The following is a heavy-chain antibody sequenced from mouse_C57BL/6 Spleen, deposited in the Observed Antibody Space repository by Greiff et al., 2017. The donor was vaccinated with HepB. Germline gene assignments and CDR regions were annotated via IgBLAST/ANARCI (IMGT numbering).Heavy chain of an antibody. CDR2: INPGSGGT. CDR3: ARSFITTVVAPAY. V-gene: IGHV1-54*01. J-gene: IGHJ2*01. CDR1: GYAFTNYL. Sequence: QIQLQQSGAELVRPGTSVKVSCKASGYAFTNYLIEWVKQRPGQGLEWIGVINPGSGGTNYNETFKGKATLTADKSSSTAYMQLSSLTSEDSAVYFCARSFITTVVAPAYWGQGTTLTVSS. D-gene: IGHD1-1*01.